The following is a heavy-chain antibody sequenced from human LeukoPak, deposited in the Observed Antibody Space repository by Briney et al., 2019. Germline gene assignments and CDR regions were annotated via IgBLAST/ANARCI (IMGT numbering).Heavy chain of an antibody. D-gene: IGHD1-26*01. J-gene: IGHJ4*02. CDR1: ASSFTVRF. CDR3: ASDSECLAYYDC. Sequence: ASVKVCFTSSASSFTVRFNHMHRLAPGQGLEWMGWIDPNSGGTDYAQKFRGRVTMTRDTSTSTAYMDLHSLISDDTAVYYCASDSECLAYYDCWDQGTVVTVSS. V-gene: IGHV1-2*02. CDR2: IDPNSGGT.